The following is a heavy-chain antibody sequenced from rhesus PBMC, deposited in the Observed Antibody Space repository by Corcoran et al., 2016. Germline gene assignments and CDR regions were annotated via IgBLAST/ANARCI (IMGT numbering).Heavy chain of an antibody. D-gene: IGHD6-43*01. CDR1: GFSLRTSGMG. J-gene: IGHJ4*01. Sequence: QVTLKESGPALVKPTQTLPLTCTFSGFSLRTSGMGVGWIRQPPGKALEWLASIYVDDEKYYSTSLKSRLTIAKDTSKNQVVLTMTNMDPVDTATYYCARVKYSSSHFDYWGQGVLVTVSS. CDR2: IYVDDEK. V-gene: IGHV2S1*01. CDR3: ARVKYSSSHFDY.